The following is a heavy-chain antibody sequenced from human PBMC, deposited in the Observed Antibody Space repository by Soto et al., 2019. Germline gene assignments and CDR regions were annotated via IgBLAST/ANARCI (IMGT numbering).Heavy chain of an antibody. CDR1: GDSVSSISAA. CDR3: ARDPSRGYCSGGSCPDGPDAFDI. CDR2: TYYRSKWYY. D-gene: IGHD2-15*01. Sequence: SQTLSLTCAVSGDSVSSISAAWNWIRQSPSRGLEWLGRTYYRSKWYYDYAVSVRSRITINPDTSKNELSLQLNSVTPEDTAVYYCARDPSRGYCSGGSCPDGPDAFDIWGQGTMVNVSS. V-gene: IGHV6-1*01. J-gene: IGHJ3*02.